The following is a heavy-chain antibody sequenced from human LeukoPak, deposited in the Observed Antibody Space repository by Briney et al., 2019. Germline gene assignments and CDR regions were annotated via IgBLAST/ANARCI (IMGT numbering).Heavy chain of an antibody. CDR1: GFTVSSNY. Sequence: GRSLRLSCAASGFTVSSNYMSWVRQAPGKGLEWISGISGSGANTYYADSVKGRFTISRDNSKNMLYLQMNSLRAEDTAVYYCAGYCSTTSCYSSPNWFDPWGQGTLVTVSS. D-gene: IGHD2-2*01. CDR2: ISGSGANT. J-gene: IGHJ5*02. V-gene: IGHV3-23*01. CDR3: AGYCSTTSCYSSPNWFDP.